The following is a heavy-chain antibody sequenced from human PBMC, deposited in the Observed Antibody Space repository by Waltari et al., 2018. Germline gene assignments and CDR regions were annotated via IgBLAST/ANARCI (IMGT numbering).Heavy chain of an antibody. CDR2: IYYSGST. CDR1: GGSIRSHY. D-gene: IGHD6-13*01. CDR3: ARAAAGMGAFDI. Sequence: QVQLQESGPGLVKPSETLSPTCTVSGGSIRSHYWSWIRQPPGKGLEWIGYIYYSGSTNYNPSLKSRVTISVDTSKNQFSLKLSSVTAADTAVYYCARAAAGMGAFDIWGQGTMVTVSS. J-gene: IGHJ3*02. V-gene: IGHV4-59*11.